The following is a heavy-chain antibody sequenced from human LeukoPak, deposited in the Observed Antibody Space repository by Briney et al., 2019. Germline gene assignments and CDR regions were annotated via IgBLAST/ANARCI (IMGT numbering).Heavy chain of an antibody. CDR2: ISYSGST. CDR1: DGSISSSSYY. V-gene: IGHV4-39*01. J-gene: IGHJ5*02. Sequence: SETLSLTCTVSDGSISSSSYYWGWIRQPPGKGLEWIGSISYSGSTYYNSSLKSRVTISVDTSKNRFSLKLSSVTAADTAVYYCARHIASIFGVLKPWGQGTLVTVSS. CDR3: ARHIASIFGVLKP. D-gene: IGHD3-3*01.